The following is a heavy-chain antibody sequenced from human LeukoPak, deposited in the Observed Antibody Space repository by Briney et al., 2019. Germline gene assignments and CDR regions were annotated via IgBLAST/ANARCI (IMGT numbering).Heavy chain of an antibody. CDR1: GYPFTNYW. D-gene: IGHD6-19*01. V-gene: IGHV5-51*01. J-gene: IGHJ6*03. CDR2: IYPGDSDT. CDR3: AGLRVAGDYYYYYMDV. Sequence: GESLKTSCKASGYPFTNYWIGWVRQMSGKGLEWMGIIYPGDSDTRYSPSFQGQVTISADKSISTAYLQWSSLKASDTAMYYCAGLRVAGDYYYYYMDVWGKGTTVTVSS.